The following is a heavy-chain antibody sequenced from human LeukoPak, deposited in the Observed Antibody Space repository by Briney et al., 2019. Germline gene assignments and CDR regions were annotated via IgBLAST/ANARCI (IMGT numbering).Heavy chain of an antibody. D-gene: IGHD1-1*01. CDR2: IYTSGST. J-gene: IGHJ6*03. CDR3: ARSPLRYNWNDGYYYMDV. CDR1: GGSISSYY. V-gene: IGHV4-4*07. Sequence: SETLSLTCTVSGGSISSYYWSWIRQPAGKGLEWIGRIYTSGSTNYNPSLKSRVTMSVDTSKNQFSLKLSSVTAADTAVYYCARSPLRYNWNDGYYYMDVWCKGTTVTVSS.